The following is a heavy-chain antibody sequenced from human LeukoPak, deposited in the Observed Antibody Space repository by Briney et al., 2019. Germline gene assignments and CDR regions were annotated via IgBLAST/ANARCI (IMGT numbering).Heavy chain of an antibody. CDR2: ISSTGSTI. D-gene: IGHD5-12*01. V-gene: IGHV3-48*03. CDR1: GFTFSSYE. J-gene: IGHJ6*04. Sequence: PGGSLRLSCAASGFTFSSYEMNWVRQAPGKLLEWDSYISSTGSTIYYADSVKGRFTISRDNAKNALYLQMNSLRAEDTAVYYCAREGNSGYDLDYYYGMDVWGKGTTVTVSS. CDR3: AREGNSGYDLDYYYGMDV.